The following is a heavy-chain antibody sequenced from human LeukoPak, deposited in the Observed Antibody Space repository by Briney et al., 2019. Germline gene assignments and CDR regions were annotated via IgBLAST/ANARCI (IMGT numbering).Heavy chain of an antibody. CDR3: ARERAVLDY. D-gene: IGHD6-19*01. J-gene: IGHJ4*02. CDR2: ISYDGSNK. CDR1: GFTFSSYA. V-gene: IGHV3-30*04. Sequence: PGGSLRLSCAASGFTFSSYAMHWVRQAPGKGLEWVAVISYDGSNKYYADSVKGRFTTSRDNSKNTLYLQMNSLRAEDTAVYYCARERAVLDYWGQGTLVTVSS.